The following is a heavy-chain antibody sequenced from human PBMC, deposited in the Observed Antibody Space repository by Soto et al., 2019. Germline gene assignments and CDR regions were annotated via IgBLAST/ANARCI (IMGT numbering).Heavy chain of an antibody. CDR3: AREKSLIMTSHYYGMDV. Sequence: GGSLRLSCAASGFTFSGFNMNWVRQAPGKGLEWVALIWYDGSNKYYADSVKGRFTISRDNSKNTLYLQMNSLRAEDTAVYYCAREKSLIMTSHYYGMDVWGQGTTVTVSS. D-gene: IGHD3-16*01. CDR2: IWYDGSNK. V-gene: IGHV3-33*08. CDR1: GFTFSGFN. J-gene: IGHJ6*02.